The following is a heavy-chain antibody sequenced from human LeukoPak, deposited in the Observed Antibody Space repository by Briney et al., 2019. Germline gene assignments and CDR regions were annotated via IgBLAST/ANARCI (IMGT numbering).Heavy chain of an antibody. Sequence: GGSLRLSCAASGFTVSSNHMSWVRQAPGKGLEWVANIKQDGSEKYYVDSVKGRFTISRDNAKNSLYLQMNTLRPEDTAVYYCARERQNKDFWSGGDYWGQGTLVTVSS. CDR1: GFTVSSNH. V-gene: IGHV3-7*01. CDR3: ARERQNKDFWSGGDY. D-gene: IGHD3-3*01. CDR2: IKQDGSEK. J-gene: IGHJ4*02.